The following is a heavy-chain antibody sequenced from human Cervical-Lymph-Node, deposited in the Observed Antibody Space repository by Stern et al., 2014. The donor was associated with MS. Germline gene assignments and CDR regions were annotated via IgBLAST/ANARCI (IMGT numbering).Heavy chain of an antibody. V-gene: IGHV4-31*03. CDR2: IYYSGSN. J-gene: IGHJ4*02. CDR3: ARTPYDFWSGYYGLDY. D-gene: IGHD3-3*01. Sequence: QVQLQESGPGLVKPSQTLSLTCTVSGCSISSGGYYWSWIRQHPGKGLEWIGYIYYSGSNYYNPSLKRRVTIAVDTSKNQFSLKLSSVTAADTAVYYCARTPYDFWSGYYGLDYWGQGTLVTVSS. CDR1: GCSISSGGYY.